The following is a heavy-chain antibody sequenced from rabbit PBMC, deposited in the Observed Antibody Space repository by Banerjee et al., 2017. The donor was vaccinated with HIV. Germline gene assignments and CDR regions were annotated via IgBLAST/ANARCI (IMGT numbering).Heavy chain of an antibody. CDR1: GFSFSSSYY. CDR2: IYAGSSGNT. V-gene: IGHV1S40*01. Sequence: QSLEESGGDLVKPGASLTLTCTASGFSFSSSYYMCWVRQAPGKGLEWIACIYAGSSGNTWYASWAKGRFTITKASSTTVTLQMTSLTDADRATYFCARATYPGGEGAAYGFNLWGQGTLVTVS. D-gene: IGHD5-1*01. CDR3: ARATYPGGEGAAYGFNL. J-gene: IGHJ4*01.